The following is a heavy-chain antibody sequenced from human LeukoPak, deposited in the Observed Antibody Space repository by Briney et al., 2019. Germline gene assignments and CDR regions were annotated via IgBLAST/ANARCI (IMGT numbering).Heavy chain of an antibody. CDR1: GGSISSYY. CDR3: ARYYDSSGYPPDDAFDI. CDR2: IYYSGST. V-gene: IGHV4-59*12. J-gene: IGHJ3*02. D-gene: IGHD3-22*01. Sequence: SETLSLTFTVSGGSISSYYWSWIRQPPGKGLEWIGYIYYSGSTNYNPSLKSRVTISVDTSKNQFSLKLSSVTAADTAVYYCARYYDSSGYPPDDAFDIWGQGTMVTVSS.